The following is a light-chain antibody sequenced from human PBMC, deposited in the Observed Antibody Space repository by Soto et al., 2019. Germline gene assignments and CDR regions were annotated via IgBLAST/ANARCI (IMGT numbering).Light chain of an antibody. CDR2: GAS. CDR1: QSISQA. CDR3: LQYVTYPYT. Sequence: DIPMTQSPSTLSASVGDMVTITCRASQSISQALAWYQQKPGKAPKHLIYGASLLESGVPSRFSGSGSGAEFTLTISSLQPDDFAIYYCLQYVTYPYTFGGGTRVEI. J-gene: IGKJ4*01. V-gene: IGKV1-5*03.